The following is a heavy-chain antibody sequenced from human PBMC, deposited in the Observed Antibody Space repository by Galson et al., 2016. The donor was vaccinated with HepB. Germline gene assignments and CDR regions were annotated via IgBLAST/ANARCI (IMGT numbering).Heavy chain of an antibody. J-gene: IGHJ3*02. Sequence: SVKVSCKASGYTFPSKGISWVRQAPGQGLEWMGWISVNSGNTNYVQKLQGRVTMTTDTSTSTAYMGLRSLTSDDTAVYFCARDVNYAFDIWGQGTMVTVSS. D-gene: IGHD1-1*01. V-gene: IGHV1-18*01. CDR1: GYTFPSKG. CDR2: ISVNSGNT. CDR3: ARDVNYAFDI.